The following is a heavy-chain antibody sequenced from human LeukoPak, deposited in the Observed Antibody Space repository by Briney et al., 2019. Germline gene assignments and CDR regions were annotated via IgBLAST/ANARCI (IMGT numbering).Heavy chain of an antibody. V-gene: IGHV4-34*01. D-gene: IGHD5-12*01. Sequence: SETLSLTCAVYGGSFSGYYWSWIRQPPGKGLEWIGEINHSGSTNYNPSLKSRLTISVDTSKNQFSLSLSSVTAADTAVYYCARDNYDSLDYWGQGTLVTVSS. CDR3: ARDNYDSLDY. CDR2: INHSGST. J-gene: IGHJ4*02. CDR1: GGSFSGYY.